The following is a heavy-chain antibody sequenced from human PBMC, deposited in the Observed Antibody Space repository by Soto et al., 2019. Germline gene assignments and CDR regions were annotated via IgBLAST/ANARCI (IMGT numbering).Heavy chain of an antibody. CDR2: INQDGSEK. J-gene: IGHJ4*02. Sequence: EVQLVESGGGLVQPGGSLRLSCAASGFTFRSYWMSWVRQAPGKGMEWVANINQDGSEKYYVDSVKGRFTISRDNVKNSLYLQVNSLRAEDTAVYYCARDGVEAGLYLDNWGQGTLVTVSS. CDR3: ARDGVEAGLYLDN. CDR1: GFTFRSYW. V-gene: IGHV3-7*01. D-gene: IGHD6-19*01.